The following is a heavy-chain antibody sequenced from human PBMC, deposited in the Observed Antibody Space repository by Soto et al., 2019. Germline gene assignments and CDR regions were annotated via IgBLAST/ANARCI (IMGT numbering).Heavy chain of an antibody. CDR3: ARGMTTVTTFDY. D-gene: IGHD4-17*01. Sequence: QLQLQESGSGLVKPSQTLSLTCAVSGVSISSGGYSWSWIRQPPGKGLEWIGYIYHSGSTYYHPSLKSRFTISVDRSKNQICLKLSSVTAAHTAVYYCARGMTTVTTFDYWGQGTLVTVSS. V-gene: IGHV4-30-2*01. J-gene: IGHJ4*02. CDR1: GVSISSGGYS. CDR2: IYHSGST.